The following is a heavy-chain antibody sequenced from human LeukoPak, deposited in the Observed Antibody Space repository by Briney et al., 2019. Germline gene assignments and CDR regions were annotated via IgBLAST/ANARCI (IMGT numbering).Heavy chain of an antibody. CDR2: IYYSGST. CDR3: ARQAFYYGSGSYDDY. J-gene: IGHJ4*02. CDR1: GGSITNYY. Sequence: SETLSLTCTVSGGSITNYYWSWIRQPPGKGLEWIGSIYYSGSTYYNPSLKSRVTISVDTSKNQFSLKLSSVTAADTAVYYCARQAFYYGSGSYDDYWGQGTLVTVSS. D-gene: IGHD3-10*01. V-gene: IGHV4-59*05.